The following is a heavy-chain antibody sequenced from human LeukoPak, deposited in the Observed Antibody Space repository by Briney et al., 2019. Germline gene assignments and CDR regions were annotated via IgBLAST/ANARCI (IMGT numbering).Heavy chain of an antibody. CDR3: ARGYGSGSLNYYYGMDV. D-gene: IGHD3-10*01. CDR1: GGSFSGYY. Sequence: PSETLSLTCAVYGGSFSGYYWSWIRQPPGKGLEWIGEINHSGSTNYNPSLKSRVTISVDTSKNQFSLKLSSVTAADTAVYYCARGYGSGSLNYYYGMDVWGQGTTVTVSS. J-gene: IGHJ6*02. CDR2: INHSGST. V-gene: IGHV4-34*01.